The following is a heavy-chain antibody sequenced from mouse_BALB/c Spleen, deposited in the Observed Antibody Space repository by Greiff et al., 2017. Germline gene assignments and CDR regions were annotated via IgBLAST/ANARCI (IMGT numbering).Heavy chain of an antibody. J-gene: IGHJ3*01. V-gene: IGHV5-17*02. Sequence: EVKVVESGGGLVQPGGSRKLSCAASGFTFSSFGMHWVRQAPEKGLEWVAYISSGSSTTYYADTVKGRFTISRDNPKNTLFLQMTSLRSEDTALYYCARGQYYGSWFAYWGQGTLVTVSA. CDR3: ARGQYYGSWFAY. CDR2: ISSGSSTT. D-gene: IGHD1-1*01. CDR1: GFTFSSFG.